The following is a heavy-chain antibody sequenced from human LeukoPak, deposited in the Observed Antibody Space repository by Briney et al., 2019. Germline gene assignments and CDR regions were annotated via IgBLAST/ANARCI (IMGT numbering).Heavy chain of an antibody. J-gene: IGHJ4*02. CDR3: ARDLLGSATSYSSGAWDY. CDR2: IIPIFDTA. CDR1: GYTFTGYY. Sequence: SVKVSCKASGYTFTGYYMHWVRQAPGQGLEWMGGIIPIFDTADNAQKFQGRLTITADESTSTAYMELSSLRAEDTAVYYCARDLLGSATSYSSGAWDYWGQGTLVTVSS. D-gene: IGHD3-9*01. V-gene: IGHV1-69*13.